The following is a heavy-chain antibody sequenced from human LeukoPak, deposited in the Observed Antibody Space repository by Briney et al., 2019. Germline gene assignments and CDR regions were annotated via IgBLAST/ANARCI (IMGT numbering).Heavy chain of an antibody. J-gene: IGHJ4*02. V-gene: IGHV4-59*01. CDR2: ILYSGTTT. CDR3: ARVGDWNDLVY. D-gene: IGHD1-1*01. Sequence: SETLSLTCTVSGGSISPYYWSWVRQTPGKGLEWIGYILYSGTTTNYNPSLKSRVTISVDTSKNQFSLKLSSVTAADTAVYYCARVGDWNDLVYWGQGTLVTVSS. CDR1: GGSISPYY.